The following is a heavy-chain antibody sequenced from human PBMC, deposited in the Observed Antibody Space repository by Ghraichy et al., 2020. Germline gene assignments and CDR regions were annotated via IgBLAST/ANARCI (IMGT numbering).Heavy chain of an antibody. V-gene: IGHV4-30-4*01. CDR1: GGSISSGDYY. Sequence: SETLSLTCTVSGGSISSGDYYWSWIRQPPGKGLEWIGYIYYSGSTYYNPSLKSRVTISVDTSKNQFSLKLSSVTAADTAVYYCAREAGDSASVDYWGQGTLVTVSS. J-gene: IGHJ4*02. CDR2: IYYSGST. CDR3: AREAGDSASVDY. D-gene: IGHD4-17*01.